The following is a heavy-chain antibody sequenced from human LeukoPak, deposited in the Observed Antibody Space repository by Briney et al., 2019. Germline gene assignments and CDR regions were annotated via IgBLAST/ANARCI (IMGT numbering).Heavy chain of an antibody. D-gene: IGHD1-26*01. J-gene: IGHJ5*02. Sequence: ASVKVSCKASGYTFTGYYIHWVRQAPGQGLEWMGWINPNSGGTNYAQKFQGRVTMTRDTSISTAYMELSRLRSDDTAVYYCARGSYSGSPHGWWFDPWGQGTLVTVSS. CDR1: GYTFTGYY. CDR3: ARGSYSGSPHGWWFDP. CDR2: INPNSGGT. V-gene: IGHV1-2*02.